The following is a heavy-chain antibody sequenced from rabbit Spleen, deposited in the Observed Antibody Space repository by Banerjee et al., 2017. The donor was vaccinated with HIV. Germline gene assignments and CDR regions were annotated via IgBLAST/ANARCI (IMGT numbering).Heavy chain of an antibody. CDR1: GFDFSSYG. J-gene: IGHJ6*01. Sequence: QEQLEESGGGLVQPGGSLKLSCKASGFDFSSYGVSWVRQAPGKGLEWISCIAGSSSGFTYSATWAKGRFTCSKTSSTTVTLQMTSLTVADTATYFCARDTGSSFSSYGMDLWGPGTLVTVS. CDR2: IAGSSSGFT. D-gene: IGHD8-1*01. CDR3: ARDTGSSFSSYGMDL. V-gene: IGHV1S45*01.